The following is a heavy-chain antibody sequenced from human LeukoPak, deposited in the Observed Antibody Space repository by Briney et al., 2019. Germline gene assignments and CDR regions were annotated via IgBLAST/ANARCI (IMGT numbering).Heavy chain of an antibody. CDR1: GFTFSSYD. CDR2: IGTAGDT. J-gene: IGHJ6*02. V-gene: IGHV3-13*01. Sequence: PGGSLRLSCAASGFTFSSYDMPWVRQATGKGLEWVSAIGTAGDTYYPVSVKGRFTISREKAKNSLYLQMNSMRAGETAVYYCARDRTVRGVRYGMDVWGQGTTVTVYS. CDR3: ARDRTVRGVRYGMDV. D-gene: IGHD3-10*01.